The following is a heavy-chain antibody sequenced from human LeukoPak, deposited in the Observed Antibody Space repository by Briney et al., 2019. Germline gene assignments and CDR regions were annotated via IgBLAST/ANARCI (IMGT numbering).Heavy chain of an antibody. D-gene: IGHD4-17*01. V-gene: IGHV3-49*04. CDR1: GFTFGDYA. J-gene: IGHJ4*02. Sequence: GGSLRLSCTASGFTFGDYAMSWVRQAPGKGLEWVGFIRSKAYGGTTEYAASVKGRFTISRDDSKSIAYLQTNSLKTEDTAVYYCTRVLNGDYGTFDYWGQGTLVTVSS. CDR3: TRVLNGDYGTFDY. CDR2: IRSKAYGGTT.